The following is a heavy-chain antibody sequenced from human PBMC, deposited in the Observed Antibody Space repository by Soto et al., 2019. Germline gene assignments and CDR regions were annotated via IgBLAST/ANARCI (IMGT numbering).Heavy chain of an antibody. V-gene: IGHV4-30-4*01. CDR2: IYYSGST. CDR3: ARVHYFDSKRYYGMDV. Sequence: QVQLQESGPGLVKPSQTLSLTCTVSGGSISSGDYYWSWIRQPPGKGLEWIGCIYYSGSTYYNPSLKSRVTISVDTSKNQFSLKLSSVTAADTAVYYCARVHYFDSKRYYGMDVWGQGTTVTVSS. D-gene: IGHD3-22*01. J-gene: IGHJ6*02. CDR1: GGSISSGDYY.